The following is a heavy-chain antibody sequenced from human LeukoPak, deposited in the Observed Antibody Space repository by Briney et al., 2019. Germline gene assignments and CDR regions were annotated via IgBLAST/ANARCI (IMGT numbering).Heavy chain of an antibody. D-gene: IGHD3-10*01. CDR2: IYPGDSDT. V-gene: IGHV5-51*01. J-gene: IGHJ1*01. CDR1: GCSFSSYW. Sequence: GEGLQISCQGSGCSFSSYWIGWVRPLPAKGLEWMGIIYPGDSDTRYSPSFQGQVTISADQSISSAYLQWSSLKASDPAMYYCARPLDGSGFEYFQHWGQGTLVTVSS. CDR3: ARPLDGSGFEYFQH.